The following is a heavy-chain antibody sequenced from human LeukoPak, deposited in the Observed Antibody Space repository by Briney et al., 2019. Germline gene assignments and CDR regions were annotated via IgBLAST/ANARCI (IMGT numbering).Heavy chain of an antibody. CDR3: AKDAFVSYFDY. V-gene: IGHV3-23*01. D-gene: IGHD2-21*01. CDR2: ISGSGDNT. CDR1: GFTFSTYV. J-gene: IGHJ4*02. Sequence: QPGGSLRLSCAASGFTFSTYVMSWVRQAPGKGLEWVSGISGSGDNTYYADSVTGRFTISRDNSKNMLYLQMNSLRAEDTAVYYCAKDAFVSYFDYWGQGILVTVSS.